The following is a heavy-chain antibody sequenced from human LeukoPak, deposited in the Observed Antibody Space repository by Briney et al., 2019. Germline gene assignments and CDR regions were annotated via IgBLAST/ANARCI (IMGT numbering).Heavy chain of an antibody. V-gene: IGHV1-2*02. Sequence: GASVKLSCKASGYTFTGYYMHWVRQAPGQGLEWMGWINPNSGSTDSAQKFQGRVTMTRDTSISTAYLELRRLKSDDTAVYYCARDRVELLYYFTYWGQGTLVTVSS. J-gene: IGHJ4*02. CDR1: GYTFTGYY. CDR3: ARDRVELLYYFTY. CDR2: INPNSGST. D-gene: IGHD2/OR15-2a*01.